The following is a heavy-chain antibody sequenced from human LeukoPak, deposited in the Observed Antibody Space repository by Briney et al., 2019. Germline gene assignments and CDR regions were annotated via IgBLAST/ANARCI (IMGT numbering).Heavy chain of an antibody. CDR2: IYTSGST. CDR3: ARDQDYYGSGSYGPDH. CDR1: GASISSGSYY. J-gene: IGHJ5*02. V-gene: IGHV4-61*02. D-gene: IGHD3-10*01. Sequence: SETLSLTCTVSGASISSGSYYWSWIRQPAGKGLEWIGRIYTSGSTTHNPSLKSRVTISVDTSKNQFSLKLNSVIVADTAVYYCARDQDYYGSGSYGPDHWGQGILVTVSS.